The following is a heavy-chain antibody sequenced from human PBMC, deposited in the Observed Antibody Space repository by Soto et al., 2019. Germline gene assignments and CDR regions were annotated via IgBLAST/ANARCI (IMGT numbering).Heavy chain of an antibody. CDR2: IKQDESEK. V-gene: IGHV3-7*05. Sequence: EVQLVQSGGGLVQPGGSLRLSCAASGFTFSYHWMTWVRQGPGKGLEWVANIKQDESEKYYVDSVKGRFTISRDNAKDSLYLQMNSLRDEDTAVYYCARLSGQEGATGYRFFDSWGPGALVIVSS. J-gene: IGHJ4*02. CDR1: GFTFSYHW. D-gene: IGHD3-9*01. CDR3: ARLSGQEGATGYRFFDS.